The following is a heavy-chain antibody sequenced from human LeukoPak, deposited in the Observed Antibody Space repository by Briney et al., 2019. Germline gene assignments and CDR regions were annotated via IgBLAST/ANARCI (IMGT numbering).Heavy chain of an antibody. CDR1: GGSISSYY. Sequence: LETLSLTCTVSGGSISSYYWSWIRQPPGKGLEWIGYIYYSGGTNYNPSLKSRVTISVDTSKNQFSLKLSSVTAADTAVYYCAREKSPDYCSGGSCYFDYWGQGTLVTVSS. V-gene: IGHV4-59*01. CDR3: AREKSPDYCSGGSCYFDY. CDR2: IYYSGGT. D-gene: IGHD2-15*01. J-gene: IGHJ4*02.